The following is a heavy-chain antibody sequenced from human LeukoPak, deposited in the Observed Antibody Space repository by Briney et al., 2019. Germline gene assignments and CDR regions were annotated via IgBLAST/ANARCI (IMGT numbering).Heavy chain of an antibody. V-gene: IGHV3-21*01. CDR1: RFTFSSYS. J-gene: IGHJ4*02. Sequence: GGSLRLSCAASRFTFSSYSMNWVRQAPGKGLEWVSSISSSSSYIYYADSVKGRFTISRDNAKNLLYLQMDSLRVEDTAIYYCARDPRTVRIWGQGTLVTVSS. D-gene: IGHD1-1*01. CDR3: ARDPRTVRI. CDR2: ISSSSSYI.